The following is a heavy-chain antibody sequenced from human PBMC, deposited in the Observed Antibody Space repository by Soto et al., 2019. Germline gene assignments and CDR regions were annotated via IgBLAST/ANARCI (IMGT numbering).Heavy chain of an antibody. CDR1: GFTFDDYA. CDR3: AKVDTPYGSGSLDY. J-gene: IGHJ4*02. CDR2: ISWNSGSI. V-gene: IGHV3-9*01. Sequence: GGSLRLSCAASGFTFDDYAMHWVRQAPGKGLEWVSGISWNSGSIGYADSVKGRFTISRDNAKNSLYLQMNSLRAEDTALYYCAKVDTPYGSGSLDYWGQGTLVTVSS. D-gene: IGHD3-10*01.